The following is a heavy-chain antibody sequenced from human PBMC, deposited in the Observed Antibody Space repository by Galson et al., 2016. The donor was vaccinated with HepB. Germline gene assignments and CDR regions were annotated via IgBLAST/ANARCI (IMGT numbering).Heavy chain of an antibody. CDR1: GGSFRADV. Sequence: SVKVSCKASGGSFRADVFSWVRQAPGQGLEWMGGIIPTFDSTTYAQKFQGRVTLTADESTTTGYMELRSLRSDDTAVYYCARGLREDPPDQWGQGTLVIVSS. V-gene: IGHV1-69*13. CDR3: ARGLREDPPDQ. D-gene: IGHD2-21*01. CDR2: IIPTFDST. J-gene: IGHJ5*02.